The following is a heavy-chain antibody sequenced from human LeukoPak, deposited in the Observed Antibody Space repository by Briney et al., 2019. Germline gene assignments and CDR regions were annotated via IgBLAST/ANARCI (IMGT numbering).Heavy chain of an antibody. CDR1: GFTVSSNY. Sequence: QSGGSLRLSCAASGFTVSSNYMSWVRQAPGKGLEWVSVIYSGVTTYYAESVKGRFTISRDNSKNTLFLQMNSLRAEYTAVYYCAGCIGGFYDSSGYYNYWGQGTLVTVSS. CDR2: IYSGVTT. CDR3: AGCIGGFYDSSGYYNY. V-gene: IGHV3-53*01. J-gene: IGHJ4*02. D-gene: IGHD3-22*01.